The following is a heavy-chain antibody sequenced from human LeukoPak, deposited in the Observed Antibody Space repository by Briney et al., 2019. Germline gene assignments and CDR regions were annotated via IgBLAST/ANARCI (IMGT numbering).Heavy chain of an antibody. CDR2: IFYSGST. D-gene: IGHD1-1*01. V-gene: IGHV4-39*01. Sequence: SETLSLTCTVSGGSISSRSYYWGWIRQPPGKGLEWIGSIFYSGSTYYNPSLKSRVTISVDTSKNQFSLKLSSVTAADTAVYYCARLPALDNFDFWGQGTLVTVSS. CDR3: ARLPALDNFDF. CDR1: GGSISSRSYY. J-gene: IGHJ4*02.